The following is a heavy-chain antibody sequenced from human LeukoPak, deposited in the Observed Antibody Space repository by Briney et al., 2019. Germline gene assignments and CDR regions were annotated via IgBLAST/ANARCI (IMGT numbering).Heavy chain of an antibody. V-gene: IGHV3-30*02. J-gene: IGHJ3*02. CDR2: IRYDGSNK. CDR3: AKVGHLEWLLYPDAFDI. D-gene: IGHD3-3*01. CDR1: GFTFSSYG. Sequence: PGGSLRLSCAASGFTFSSYGMHWVRQAPGKGLEWVAFIRYDGSNKYYADSVKGRFPISRDNSKNTLYLQMNSLRAEDTAVYYCAKVGHLEWLLYPDAFDIWGQGTMVTVSS.